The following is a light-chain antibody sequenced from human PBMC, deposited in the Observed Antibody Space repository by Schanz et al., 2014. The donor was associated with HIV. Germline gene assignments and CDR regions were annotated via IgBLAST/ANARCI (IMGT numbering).Light chain of an antibody. CDR1: SSNLGAGYE. V-gene: IGLV1-40*01. CDR2: GNN. CDR3: TSYAGSNNVV. J-gene: IGLJ2*01. Sequence: QSVLTQPPSVSGAPGQRVTISCTGSSSNLGAGYEVHWYRQLPGTAPKLLIYGNNNRPSGVPDRFSGSKSGNTASLAISGLQADDEADYYCTSYAGSNNVVFGGGTKLTVL.